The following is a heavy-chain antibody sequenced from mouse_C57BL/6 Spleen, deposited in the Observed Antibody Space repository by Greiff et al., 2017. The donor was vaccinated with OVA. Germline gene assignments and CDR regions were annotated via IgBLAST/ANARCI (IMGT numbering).Heavy chain of an antibody. J-gene: IGHJ2*01. Sequence: QVQLQQSGAELMKPGASVKLSCKATGYTFTGYWIEWVKQRPGHGLEWIGEILPGSGSTNYNEKFKGKATFTADTSSSTAYMQLSSLTSEDSAVYFCARGGPSYYFDYWGQGTTLTVSS. V-gene: IGHV1-9*01. CDR3: ARGGPSYYFDY. CDR1: GYTFTGYW. CDR2: ILPGSGST.